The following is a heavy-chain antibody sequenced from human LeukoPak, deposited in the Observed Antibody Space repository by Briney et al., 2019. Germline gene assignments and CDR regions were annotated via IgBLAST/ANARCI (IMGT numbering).Heavy chain of an antibody. CDR2: ISYDGSNK. CDR1: GFTFSSYA. D-gene: IGHD3-10*01. J-gene: IGHJ6*02. V-gene: IGHV3-30*04. Sequence: PGGSLRLSCAASGFTFSSYAMHWVRQAPGKGLEWVAVISYDGSNKYYADSVKGRFTISRDNSKNTLYLQMNSLRAEDTAVYYCARDPSTMVRGVGRYYYGMDVWGQGTTVTVSS. CDR3: ARDPSTMVRGVGRYYYGMDV.